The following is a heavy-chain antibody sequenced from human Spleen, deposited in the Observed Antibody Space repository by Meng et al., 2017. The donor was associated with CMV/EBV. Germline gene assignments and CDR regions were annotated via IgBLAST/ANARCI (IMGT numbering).Heavy chain of an antibody. V-gene: IGHV1-8*02. CDR3: ASQILHSRSSHFPYYYAMDV. Sequence: ASVKVSCKASGYTFTAHYFHWVRQAPGQGLEWMGWINPNSGNTGYAQKFQGRVTMTRNTAISTTYMELSSLRSEDTAVYYCASQILHSRSSHFPYYYAMDVWGQGTTVTVSS. CDR2: INPNSGNT. CDR1: GYTFTAHY. D-gene: IGHD6-6*01. J-gene: IGHJ6*02.